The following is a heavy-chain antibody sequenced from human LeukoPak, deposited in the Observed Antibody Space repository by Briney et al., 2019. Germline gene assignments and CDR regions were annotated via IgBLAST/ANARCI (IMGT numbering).Heavy chain of an antibody. CDR2: IKQDGSEK. J-gene: IGHJ5*02. D-gene: IGHD4-17*01. V-gene: IGHV3-7*03. CDR1: GFTFSSYW. CDR3: ARDARRDYVGWFDP. Sequence: GGSLRLSCAASGFTFSSYWMSWVRQAPGKGMEWVANIKQDGSEKYYVDSVKGRFTISRDNAKNSLYLQMNSLGAEDTAVYYCARDARRDYVGWFDPWGQGTLVTVSS.